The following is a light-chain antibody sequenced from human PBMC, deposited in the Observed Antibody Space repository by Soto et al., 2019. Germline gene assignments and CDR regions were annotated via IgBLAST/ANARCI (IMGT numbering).Light chain of an antibody. V-gene: IGKV1-5*03. J-gene: IGKJ2*01. CDR2: KAS. CDR3: QQYKTYSRS. Sequence: DIQMTQSPSTLSASVGDRVTITCRASQSISPWLAWYQQKPGKAPKILIYKASSLQSGVPSRFSGRDSGTEFTLTISSLQPDDFATYYCQQYKTYSRSFGQGTKLQIK. CDR1: QSISPW.